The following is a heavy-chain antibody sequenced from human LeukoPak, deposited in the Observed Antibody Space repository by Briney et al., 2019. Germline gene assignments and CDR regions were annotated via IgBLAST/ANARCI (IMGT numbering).Heavy chain of an antibody. Sequence: SETLSLTCTVSGGSISSSSYYWGWIRQPPGKGLDWIGSIYYSGSTYYNPSLKSRVTISVDTSKNQFSLKLSSVTAADTAVYYCATPGFGSGSPNEYYFDYWGQGTLVTVSS. CDR3: ATPGFGSGSPNEYYFDY. V-gene: IGHV4-39*01. CDR2: IYYSGST. J-gene: IGHJ4*02. D-gene: IGHD3-10*01. CDR1: GGSISSSSYY.